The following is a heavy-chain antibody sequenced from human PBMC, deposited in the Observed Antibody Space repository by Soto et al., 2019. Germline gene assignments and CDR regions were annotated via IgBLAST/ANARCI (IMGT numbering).Heavy chain of an antibody. J-gene: IGHJ4*02. CDR3: ARDYSGSYLPHGIFDY. Sequence: EVQLVESGGGVVRPGGSLRLSCVASGFTFDDYGMGWVRQAPGKGLEWVAGVNWNGGSTDYVASVKGRFNISRDNAKNSLYLQMNSLRAEDTALYYCARDYSGSYLPHGIFDYWGQGAPVTVSS. D-gene: IGHD1-26*01. CDR1: GFTFDDYG. CDR2: VNWNGGST. V-gene: IGHV3-20*04.